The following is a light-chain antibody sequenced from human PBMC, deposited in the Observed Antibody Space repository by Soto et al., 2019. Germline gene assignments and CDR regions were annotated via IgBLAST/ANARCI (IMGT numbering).Light chain of an antibody. CDR3: QQYGSSPRT. V-gene: IGKV3-20*01. CDR1: QSVSSSY. Sequence: EIVLTQSPGTLSLSPGERATLSCRASQSVSSSYLAGYQQKPGQAPRVRIYGASSRATGIPDSFSGSGSGTDFTLTISRLEPEDFAVYYCQQYGSSPRTFGQGTKVEIK. CDR2: GAS. J-gene: IGKJ1*01.